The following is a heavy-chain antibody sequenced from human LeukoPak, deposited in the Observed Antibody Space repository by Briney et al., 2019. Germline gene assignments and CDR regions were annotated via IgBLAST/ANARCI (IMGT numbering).Heavy chain of an antibody. CDR2: FYHSGST. CDR1: GGPFSGYY. CDR3: ARGWWFGAHYYYYGMDV. Sequence: PSETLSLTCAVYGGPFSGYYWSWIRHPPGKGLEGIGEFYHSGSTNYNPSLKSRVTISVDTSKNQFSLKLSSVTAADTAVYYCARGWWFGAHYYYYGMDVWGQGTTVTVSS. V-gene: IGHV4-34*01. J-gene: IGHJ6*02. D-gene: IGHD3-10*01.